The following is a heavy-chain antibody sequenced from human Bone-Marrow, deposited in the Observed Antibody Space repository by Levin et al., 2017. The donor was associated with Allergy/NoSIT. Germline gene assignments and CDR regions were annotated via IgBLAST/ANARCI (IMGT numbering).Heavy chain of an antibody. Sequence: GGSLRLSCAASGFTFDDYTMHWVRQAPGKGLEWVSLISWDGGSTYYADSVKGRFTISRDNSKNSLYLQMNSLRTEDAALYYCAKGTSTTVRSTMDVWGKGTTVTVSS. CDR3: AKGTSTTVRSTMDV. V-gene: IGHV3-43*01. CDR1: GFTFDDYT. CDR2: ISWDGGST. D-gene: IGHD3-10*01. J-gene: IGHJ6*03.